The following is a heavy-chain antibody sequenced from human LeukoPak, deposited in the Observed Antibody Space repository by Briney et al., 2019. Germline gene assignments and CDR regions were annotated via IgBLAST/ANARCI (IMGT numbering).Heavy chain of an antibody. V-gene: IGHV3-21*04. J-gene: IGHJ3*02. D-gene: IGHD3-22*01. CDR3: ARGYYYDSSGYYRDAFDI. CDR1: GFTFSSYS. CDR2: ISSSSSYI. Sequence: GRSLRLSCAASGFTFSSYSMNWVRQAPGKGLEWVSSISSSSSYIYYADSVKGRFTISRDNSKNTLYLQMNSLRAEDTAVYYCARGYYYDSSGYYRDAFDIWGQGTMVTVSS.